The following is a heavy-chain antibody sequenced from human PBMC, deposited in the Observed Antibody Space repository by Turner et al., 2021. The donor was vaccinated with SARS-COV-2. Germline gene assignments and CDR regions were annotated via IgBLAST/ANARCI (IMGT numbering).Heavy chain of an antibody. J-gene: IGHJ4*02. V-gene: IGHV3-53*04. CDR1: GFTVSNNY. D-gene: IGHD5-12*01. CDR2: IYSGGNT. CDR3: ARKNYDADRDY. Sequence: EVQLVESGGGLVQPGGSLRLSCAVSGFTVSNNYMSWVRQAPGKGLEWVSVIYSGGNTFYADSVKGRFTISRDSSKNTLDLQMNSLRPEDTAVYYCARKNYDADRDYWGQGTLVTVSS.